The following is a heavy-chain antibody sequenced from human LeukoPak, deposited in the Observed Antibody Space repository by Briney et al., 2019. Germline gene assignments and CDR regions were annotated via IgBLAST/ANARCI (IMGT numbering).Heavy chain of an antibody. CDR1: GGSISSSY. J-gene: IGHJ4*02. D-gene: IGHD4-17*01. CDR3: ARHALYGDFRNFDY. Sequence: SETLSLTCTVSGGSISSSYWSWIRQPPGKGLEWIGYIYYSGSTNYNPSLKSRLTISVDTSKNQFSLKLSSVTAADTAVYYCARHALYGDFRNFDYWGQGALATVSS. V-gene: IGHV4-59*08. CDR2: IYYSGST.